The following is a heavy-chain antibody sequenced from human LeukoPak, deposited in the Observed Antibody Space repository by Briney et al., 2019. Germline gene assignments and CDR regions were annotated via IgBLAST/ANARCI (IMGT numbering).Heavy chain of an antibody. CDR2: ISGSGGST. CDR3: AKDLPRWIQLWVSFDY. D-gene: IGHD5-18*01. Sequence: PGGSLRLSCAASGFTFSSYAMSWVRQAPGKGLEWVSAISGSGGSTYYADSVKGRFTISRDNSKNTLYLQMNSLRAEDTAVYYCAKDLPRWIQLWVSFDYWGQGTLVTVSS. CDR1: GFTFSSYA. J-gene: IGHJ4*02. V-gene: IGHV3-23*01.